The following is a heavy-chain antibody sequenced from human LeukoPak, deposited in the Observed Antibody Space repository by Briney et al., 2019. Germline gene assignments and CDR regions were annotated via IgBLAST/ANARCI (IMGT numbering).Heavy chain of an antibody. CDR1: GFTFSSYA. J-gene: IGHJ4*02. Sequence: GGSLRLSCAASGFTFSSYAMTWVRQAPGKWLEWVSAISGSGGSTYYADSVKGRFTISRDNSKNTLYLQMNSLRAADTAVYYCAKEDGYDSSGSFDYWGQGTLVTVSS. CDR2: ISGSGGST. D-gene: IGHD3-22*01. CDR3: AKEDGYDSSGSFDY. V-gene: IGHV3-23*01.